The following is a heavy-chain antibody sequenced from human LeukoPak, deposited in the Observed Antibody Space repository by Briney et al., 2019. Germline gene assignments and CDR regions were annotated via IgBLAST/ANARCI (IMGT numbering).Heavy chain of an antibody. V-gene: IGHV3-23*01. CDR2: ISGRGGST. Sequence: GGSLRLSCAASAFTFSSDAMSWVRQAPGKVLEWVSAISGRGGSTYYAESVKRRFTIARDNSKNPLYLQMNSLRAEDTAVYYCANPPPTNYYDSSGYYSDDYWGQGTLVTVSS. CDR1: AFTFSSDA. CDR3: ANPPPTNYYDSSGYYSDDY. D-gene: IGHD3-22*01. J-gene: IGHJ4*02.